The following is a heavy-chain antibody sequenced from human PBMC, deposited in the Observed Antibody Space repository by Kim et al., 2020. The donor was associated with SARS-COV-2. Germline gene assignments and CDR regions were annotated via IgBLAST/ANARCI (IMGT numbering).Heavy chain of an antibody. D-gene: IGHD3-10*01. CDR3: AAYGSGSYYMGPSGDRLLPMPPYDYYYGMDV. J-gene: IGHJ6*02. CDR1: GFTFSSYA. CDR2: ISYDGSNK. V-gene: IGHV3-30-3*01. Sequence: GGSLRLSCAASGFTFSSYAMHWVRQAPGKGLEWVAVISYDGSNKYYADSVKGRFTISRDNSKNTLYLQMNSLRAEDTAVYYCAAYGSGSYYMGPSGDRLLPMPPYDYYYGMDVWGQGTTVTVSS.